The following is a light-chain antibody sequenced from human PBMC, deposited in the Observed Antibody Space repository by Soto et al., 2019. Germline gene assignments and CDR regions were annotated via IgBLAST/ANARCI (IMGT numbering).Light chain of an antibody. CDR2: GAS. CDR3: QQYNSWPRT. Sequence: ETVMTQSPAALSVSLGESATLSCRASQSIASDLAWYQQKPGQAPRLLIFGASTRASTIPARFTGSRSGTEFTLTISSLQSEDFAVYYCQQYNSWPRTFGRGTKVEI. CDR1: QSIASD. J-gene: IGKJ1*01. V-gene: IGKV3-15*01.